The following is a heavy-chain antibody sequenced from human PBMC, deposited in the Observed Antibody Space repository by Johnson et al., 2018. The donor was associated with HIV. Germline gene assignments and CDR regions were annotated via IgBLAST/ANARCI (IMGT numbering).Heavy chain of an antibody. Sequence: VQLVESGVGLVKPGGSLRLSCAASGFTFSSYYMSWIRQAPGKGLECLAYISSSGSSVYYTDSVKGRFTISRDNTKNSLYLQRNSLRAEDTALYYCARVIRAYDSSGYAGDAFDIWGQGTMVTASS. D-gene: IGHD3-22*01. CDR2: ISSSGSSV. J-gene: IGHJ3*02. CDR1: GFTFSSYY. V-gene: IGHV3-11*01. CDR3: ARVIRAYDSSGYAGDAFDI.